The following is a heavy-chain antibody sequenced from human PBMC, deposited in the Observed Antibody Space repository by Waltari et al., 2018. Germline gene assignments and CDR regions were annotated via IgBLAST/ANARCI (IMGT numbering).Heavy chain of an antibody. D-gene: IGHD6-13*01. CDR2: IIPSFGTA. Sequence: QVQLVQSGAEVKKPGSSVKVSCKASGGTFSSYAISWVRQAPGQGLEWMGGIIPSFGTANYALKFQGRVTITADESTSTAYMELSSLRSEDTAVYYCAKDAINEAAPQYYFDYWGQGTLVTVSS. J-gene: IGHJ4*02. CDR1: GGTFSSYA. V-gene: IGHV1-69*12. CDR3: AKDAINEAAPQYYFDY.